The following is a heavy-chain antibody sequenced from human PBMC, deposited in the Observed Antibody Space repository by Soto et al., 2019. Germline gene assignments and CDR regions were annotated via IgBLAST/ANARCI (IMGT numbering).Heavy chain of an antibody. Sequence: APGKGLEWVSAISGSGGSTYYADSVKGRFTISRDNSKNTLYLQMNSLRAEDTAVYYCAKAGAGYSSGWTSCYYWGQGTLVTVSS. CDR3: AKAGAGYSSGWTSCYY. V-gene: IGHV3-23*01. D-gene: IGHD6-19*01. J-gene: IGHJ4*02. CDR2: ISGSGGST.